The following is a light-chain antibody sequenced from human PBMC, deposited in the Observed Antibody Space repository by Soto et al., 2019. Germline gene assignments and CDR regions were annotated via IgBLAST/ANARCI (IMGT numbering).Light chain of an antibody. J-gene: IGKJ1*01. CDR1: QSVSSNY. CDR3: QQYGSSPKT. V-gene: IGKV3-20*01. CDR2: GAS. Sequence: EIVLTQSPGTLSLSPGERATLSCRASQSVSSNYLAWYQQRRGQPPRLLIYGASSRATGVPDRFSGSGSGADITLTIGRLEPEDFAMYYCQQYGSSPKTFGQGTEVEIK.